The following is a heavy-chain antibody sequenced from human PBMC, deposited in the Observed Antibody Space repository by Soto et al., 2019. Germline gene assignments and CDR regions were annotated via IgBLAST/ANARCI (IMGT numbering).Heavy chain of an antibody. CDR2: IKSDGSST. V-gene: IGHV3-74*01. CDR1: GFLFNTYW. Sequence: EVQLVESGGGLVQPGGSLRLSCAASGFLFNTYWMFWVRQAPRKGLLWVSRIKSDGSSTNYADSVKGRFTISRDNAKNTLYLQMTSLRAEDTAVYYCAIGCGYYNYLDYWGQGILVTVSS. CDR3: AIGCGYYNYLDY. J-gene: IGHJ4*02. D-gene: IGHD3-9*01.